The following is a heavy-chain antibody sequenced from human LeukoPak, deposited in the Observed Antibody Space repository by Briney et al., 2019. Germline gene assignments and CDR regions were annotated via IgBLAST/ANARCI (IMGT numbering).Heavy chain of an antibody. Sequence: AGGSLRLSCAASGLTFSSYEMNWVRQAPGKGLEYVSAISVGGTNTYYADSVKGRFTISRDNSKNTLYLQMGSLRADDAALYYCVKGGKYSSGHYDYWGQGTLVTVSS. CDR1: GLTFSSYE. J-gene: IGHJ4*02. CDR3: VKGGKYSSGHYDY. V-gene: IGHV3-64D*09. CDR2: ISVGGTNT. D-gene: IGHD6-19*01.